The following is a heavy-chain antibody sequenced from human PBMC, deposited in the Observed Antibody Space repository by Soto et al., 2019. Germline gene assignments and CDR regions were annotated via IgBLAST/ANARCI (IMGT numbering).Heavy chain of an antibody. V-gene: IGHV2-5*02. CDR3: ANSPLGSISRGSYYSFAS. CDR2: IYWDDDK. J-gene: IGHJ4*02. CDR1: GFSLSTSGVG. D-gene: IGHD2-15*01. Sequence: SGPTLVNPTQTLTLTCTFSGFSLSTSGVGVGWIRQPPGKALEWLALIYWDDDKRYSPSLKSRLTITKDTSRNQVVLTLANMHPVDTATYYCANSPLGSISRGSYYSFASWGKGTLVTVPP.